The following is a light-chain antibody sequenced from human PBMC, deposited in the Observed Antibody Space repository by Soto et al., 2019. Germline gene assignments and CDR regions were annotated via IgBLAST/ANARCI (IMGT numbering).Light chain of an antibody. CDR1: QSVNSY. V-gene: IGKV3-11*01. J-gene: IGKJ5*01. CDR2: DAS. CDR3: QQRSSSIT. Sequence: EIVLTQCPATLSLSPGERATLSCRASQSVNSYVAWYQQKPGQAPRLLIYDASNRATGIPARLSGSGSGTDFTLTISGLKPEDFVVYYCQQRSSSITFGQGTLLEIK.